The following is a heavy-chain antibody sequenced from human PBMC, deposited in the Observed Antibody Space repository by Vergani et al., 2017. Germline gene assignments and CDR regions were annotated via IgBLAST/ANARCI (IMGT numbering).Heavy chain of an antibody. Sequence: VHLLESGGGVEQTGGSQRLSCVASGFTFRNNAMSWVRQAPGKGLEWVSRISGSGDSTYYAHSLKGRFTICRDNSKNTLYLHMIFLRAEDTAIYYCAKDLDRDSSGCFYCWGRGTLVTVSS. D-gene: IGHD6-19*01. CDR2: ISGSGDST. V-gene: IGHV3-23*01. CDR1: GFTFRNNA. CDR3: AKDLDRDSSGCFYC. J-gene: IGHJ4*02.